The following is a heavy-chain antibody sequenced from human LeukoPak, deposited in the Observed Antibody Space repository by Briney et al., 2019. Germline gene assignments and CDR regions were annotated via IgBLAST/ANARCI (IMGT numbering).Heavy chain of an antibody. Sequence: ASVKVSCKASGYTFTSYDINWVRQATGQGLEWMGWMTPNSGNTGYAQKFQGRVTMTRNTSISTAYMELSSLRSEDTAVYYCARGPHSSSWYPYYYYYMDVWGKGTTVTVSS. J-gene: IGHJ6*03. D-gene: IGHD6-13*01. V-gene: IGHV1-8*01. CDR3: ARGPHSSSWYPYYYYYMDV. CDR2: MTPNSGNT. CDR1: GYTFTSYD.